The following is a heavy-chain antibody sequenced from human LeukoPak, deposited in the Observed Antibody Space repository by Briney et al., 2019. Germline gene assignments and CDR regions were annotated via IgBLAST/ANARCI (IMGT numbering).Heavy chain of an antibody. J-gene: IGHJ4*02. Sequence: PGGSLRLSCAASGFGFSSFWMHWVRQAPGKGLVWVSRINGVGSFTNYADSVKGRFTISRDNAKNMLFLQMDSLGAEDTAVYYCARGILAVADDYWGQGTLVTVSS. CDR1: GFGFSSFW. CDR3: ARGILAVADDY. D-gene: IGHD6-19*01. CDR2: INGVGSFT. V-gene: IGHV3-74*01.